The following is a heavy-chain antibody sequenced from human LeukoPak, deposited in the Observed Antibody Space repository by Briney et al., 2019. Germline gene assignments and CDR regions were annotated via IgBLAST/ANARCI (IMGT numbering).Heavy chain of an antibody. CDR1: GGSFSGYD. Sequence: PSETLSLTCAVYGGSFSGYDWSWIRQPPGKGLEWIGEINHSGSTNYNPSLKSRVTISVDTSKPQFSLKLSSVTAADTAVYYCARAGIAVGFRFWGQGTLVTVSS. CDR3: ARAGIAVGFRF. J-gene: IGHJ4*02. V-gene: IGHV4-34*01. D-gene: IGHD6-19*01. CDR2: INHSGST.